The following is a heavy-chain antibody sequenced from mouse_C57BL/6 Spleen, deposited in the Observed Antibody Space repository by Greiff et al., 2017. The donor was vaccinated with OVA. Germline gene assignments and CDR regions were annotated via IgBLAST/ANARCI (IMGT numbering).Heavy chain of an antibody. CDR2: IDPSDSYT. CDR1: GYTFTSYW. CDR3: ARNGNYDYAMDY. V-gene: IGHV1-59*01. Sequence: QVQLQQSGAELVRPGTSVKLSCKASGYTFTSYWMHWVKQRPGQGLEWIGVIDPSDSYTNYNQKFKGKATLTVDTSSSTAYMQLSSLTSEDSAVYYCARNGNYDYAMDYWGQGTSVTVSS. D-gene: IGHD2-1*01. J-gene: IGHJ4*01.